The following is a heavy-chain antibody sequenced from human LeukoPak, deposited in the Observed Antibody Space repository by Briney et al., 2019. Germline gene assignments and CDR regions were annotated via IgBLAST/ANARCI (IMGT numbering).Heavy chain of an antibody. J-gene: IGHJ6*03. Sequence: SETLSLTCAVYGGSFSGYYWSWIRQPPGKGLEWIGEINHSGSTNYNPSLKSRVTISVDTSKNQFSLKLSSVTAADTAVYYCARGRITIFGVVIYYYCYMDVWGKGTTVTVSS. CDR3: ARGRITIFGVVIYYYCYMDV. CDR2: INHSGST. V-gene: IGHV4-34*01. CDR1: GGSFSGYY. D-gene: IGHD3-3*01.